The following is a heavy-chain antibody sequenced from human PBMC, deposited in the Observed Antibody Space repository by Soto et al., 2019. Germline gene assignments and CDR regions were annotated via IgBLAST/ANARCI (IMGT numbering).Heavy chain of an antibody. V-gene: IGHV4-39*02. CDR3: GRLAEAATGHTDFDF. Sequence: SETLSLTCTDPGASIKSRNYFWGWIRQPPGKGLEFVGSIHSSGGTYYNPSLKSRVTVSVDLSNSHFSLSLKSLTATDTAVYYCGRLAEAATGHTDFDFWGQGTLVTVSS. D-gene: IGHD2-15*01. CDR1: GASIKSRNYF. CDR2: IHSSGGT. J-gene: IGHJ4*02.